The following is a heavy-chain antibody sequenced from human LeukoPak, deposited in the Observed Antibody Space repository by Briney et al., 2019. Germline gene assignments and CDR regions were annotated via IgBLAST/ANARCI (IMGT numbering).Heavy chain of an antibody. Sequence: SESLSLTCTVSGGSISSYYWSWIRQPPGKGLEWIGYIYYIGSTNYNPSLKSRVTISVDTSKNQFSLKLSSVTAADTAVYYCARHGGDLFFDYWGQGTPATVS. CDR1: GGSISSYY. D-gene: IGHD2-21*02. CDR3: ARHGGDLFFDY. CDR2: IYYIGST. J-gene: IGHJ4*02. V-gene: IGHV4-59*08.